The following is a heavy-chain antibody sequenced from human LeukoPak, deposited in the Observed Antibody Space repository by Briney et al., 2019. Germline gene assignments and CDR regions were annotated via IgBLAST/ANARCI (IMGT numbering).Heavy chain of an antibody. CDR2: INPSGGST. CDR1: GYTFTSYY. CDR3: ARDAGLFGSGSYYNPFDY. V-gene: IGHV1-46*01. Sequence: ASVKVSCKASGYTFTSYYMHWVRQAPGQGLEWMGIINPSGGSTSYAQKFQGRVTMTRDMSTSTVYMELSSLRSEDTAVYYCARDAGLFGSGSYYNPFDYWGQGTLVTVSS. D-gene: IGHD3-10*01. J-gene: IGHJ4*02.